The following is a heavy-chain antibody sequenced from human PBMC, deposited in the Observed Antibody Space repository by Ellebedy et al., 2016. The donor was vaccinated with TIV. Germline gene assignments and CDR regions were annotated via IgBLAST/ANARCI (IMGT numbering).Heavy chain of an antibody. CDR3: ARDVATIPLMVSGYGMDV. CDR2: IYSGGST. CDR1: GFTVSSYY. J-gene: IGHJ6*02. V-gene: IGHV3-66*01. D-gene: IGHD2-8*01. Sequence: GESLKISCAASGFTVSSYYMNWVRQAPGKGLEWVSIIYSGGSTYYGASVKGRFTISRDDSKNTLFLQMNSLRAEDTAVYFCARDVATIPLMVSGYGMDVWGRGTTVTVSS.